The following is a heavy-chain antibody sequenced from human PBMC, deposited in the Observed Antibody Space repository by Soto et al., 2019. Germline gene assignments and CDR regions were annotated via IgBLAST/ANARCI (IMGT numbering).Heavy chain of an antibody. Sequence: PSETLSLTCTVSGGSVSSSSYYWGWIRQPPGKGLEWIGSIYYSGSTYYNPSLKSRVTISVDTSKNQFSLKLSSVTAADTAVYYCARQGSGSYPSYYYYYGMDVWGQGTKVTVS. V-gene: IGHV4-39*01. CDR3: ARQGSGSYPSYYYYYGMDV. D-gene: IGHD1-26*01. CDR2: IYYSGST. J-gene: IGHJ6*02. CDR1: GGSVSSSSYY.